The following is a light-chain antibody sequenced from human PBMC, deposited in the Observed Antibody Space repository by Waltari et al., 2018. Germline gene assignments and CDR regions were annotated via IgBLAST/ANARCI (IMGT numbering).Light chain of an antibody. V-gene: IGKV3-20*01. J-gene: IGKJ1*01. CDR3: QHYVRLPAT. Sequence: EIVLTQSPGILSLSPGERATLSCRASQRVSRTLAWYQQKPGQAPRLLIYGASTRATGIPDRFSGGGSGTDFILTISRLEPEDFAVYYCQHYVRLPATFGQGTKVEIK. CDR2: GAS. CDR1: QRVSRT.